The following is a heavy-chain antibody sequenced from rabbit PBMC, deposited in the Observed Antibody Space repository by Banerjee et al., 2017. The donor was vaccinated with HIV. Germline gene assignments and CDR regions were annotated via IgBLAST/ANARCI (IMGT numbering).Heavy chain of an antibody. CDR3: AREYYTYGYTDDDAPGWLDL. CDR1: GFSFSSGYY. Sequence: QSLEESGGDLVKPGASLTLTCTASGFSFSSGYYICWVRQAPGKGLEWIGCIYAGGGTTYYASWAKGRFTISKTSSTTVTLQMTILTAADTATYFCAREYYTYGYTDDDAPGWLDLWGPGTLVTVS. J-gene: IGHJ5*01. V-gene: IGHV1S40*01. D-gene: IGHD6-1*01. CDR2: IYAGGGTT.